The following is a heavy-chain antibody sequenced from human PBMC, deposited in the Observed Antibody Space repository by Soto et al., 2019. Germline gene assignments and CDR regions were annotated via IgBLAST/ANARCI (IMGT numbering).Heavy chain of an antibody. V-gene: IGHV3-23*01. CDR1: GFTFSSYA. J-gene: IGHJ6*02. Sequence: GGSLRLSCAASGFTFSSYAMSWVRQAPGKGLEWVSAISGSGGSTYYADSVKGRFTISRDNSKNTLYLQMNSLRAEDTAVYYYAKSGGGYSYGYDYYYGMDVWGRGTTVTVSS. D-gene: IGHD5-18*01. CDR3: AKSGGGYSYGYDYYYGMDV. CDR2: ISGSGGST.